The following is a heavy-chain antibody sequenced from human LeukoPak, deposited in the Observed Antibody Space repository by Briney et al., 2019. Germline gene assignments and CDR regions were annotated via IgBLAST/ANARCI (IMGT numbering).Heavy chain of an antibody. CDR2: INNDGSST. D-gene: IGHD3-10*01. CDR1: GFTFSSYW. Sequence: GGSLRLSCAASGFTFSSYWMHWVRQAPGKGLVWVSRINNDGSSTTYADSVKGRFTISRDNSKNTLYLQMGSLRAEDMAVYYCARVGRRDYYGSGSYYRHFDYWGQGTLVTVSS. CDR3: ARVGRRDYYGSGSYYRHFDY. J-gene: IGHJ4*02. V-gene: IGHV3-74*01.